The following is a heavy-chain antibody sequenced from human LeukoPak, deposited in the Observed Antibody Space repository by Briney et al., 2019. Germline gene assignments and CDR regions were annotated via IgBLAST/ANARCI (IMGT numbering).Heavy chain of an antibody. V-gene: IGHV3-30*04. CDR1: GFTFSSYA. Sequence: RSLRLSCAASGFTFSSYAIHWVRQAPGKGLEWVAVISYDGSNKYYADSVKGRFTTSRDNSKNTLYLQMNSLRAEDTAVYYCARDGSSSSFDYWGQGTLVTVSS. J-gene: IGHJ4*02. D-gene: IGHD6-6*01. CDR2: ISYDGSNK. CDR3: ARDGSSSSFDY.